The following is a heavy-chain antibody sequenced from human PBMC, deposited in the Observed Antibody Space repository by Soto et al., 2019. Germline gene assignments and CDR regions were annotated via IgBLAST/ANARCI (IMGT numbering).Heavy chain of an antibody. V-gene: IGHV3-30*18. Sequence: QVQLVESGGGVVQPGRSLRLSCGASGFTFSSFGMHWVRQAPGKGLEWMSHISYYGNNKHYTDSVKGRFTISRDNSENTLYLQMDSLSGEDAAVYYCAKDTYYHDSSGYYIFDSWGQGTLVTVSS. D-gene: IGHD3-22*01. CDR2: ISYYGNNK. J-gene: IGHJ4*02. CDR3: AKDTYYHDSSGYYIFDS. CDR1: GFTFSSFG.